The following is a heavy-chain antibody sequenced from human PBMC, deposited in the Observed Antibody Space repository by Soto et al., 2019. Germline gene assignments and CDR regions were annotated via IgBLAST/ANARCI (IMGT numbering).Heavy chain of an antibody. D-gene: IGHD3-22*01. V-gene: IGHV1-46*01. CDR3: ARSGANYYDSSGYYYG. CDR2: INPSGGST. J-gene: IGHJ4*02. CDR1: GYTFTSYY. Sequence: ASGKVSCKASGYTFTSYYMHWVRQAPGQGLEWMGIINPSGGSTSYAQKFQGRVTMTRDTSTSTVYMELSSLRSEDTAVYYCARSGANYYDSSGYYYGWGQGTLVTVSS.